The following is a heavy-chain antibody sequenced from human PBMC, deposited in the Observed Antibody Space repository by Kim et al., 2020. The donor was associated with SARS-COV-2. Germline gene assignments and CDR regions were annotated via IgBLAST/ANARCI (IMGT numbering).Heavy chain of an antibody. D-gene: IGHD1-20*01. J-gene: IGHJ4*02. Sequence: VKGRFTISRDDSKSIAYLQMNSLKTEDTAVYYCTRDSGKANWNDGNYFDYWGQGTLVTVSS. V-gene: IGHV3-49*02. CDR3: TRDSGKANWNDGNYFDY.